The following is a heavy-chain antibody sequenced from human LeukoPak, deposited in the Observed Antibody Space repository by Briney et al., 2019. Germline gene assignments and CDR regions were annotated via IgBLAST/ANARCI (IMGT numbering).Heavy chain of an antibody. CDR3: ARPPGYCSSTSCYNNAFDI. Sequence: ASVKVSCKASGYTFTGYYMHWVRQAPGQGLEWMGWINPNSGGTNYAQKFQGRVTMTRDTSISTAYMELSRLRSDDTAVYYCARPPGYCSSTSCYNNAFDIWGQGTMVTVSS. D-gene: IGHD2-2*02. CDR1: GYTFTGYY. V-gene: IGHV1-2*02. CDR2: INPNSGGT. J-gene: IGHJ3*02.